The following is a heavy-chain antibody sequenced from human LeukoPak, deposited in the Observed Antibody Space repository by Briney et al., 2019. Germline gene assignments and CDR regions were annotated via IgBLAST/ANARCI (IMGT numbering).Heavy chain of an antibody. CDR3: AREYDYVWGSYRSHYFDY. CDR2: ISSSSSYI. D-gene: IGHD3-16*02. J-gene: IGHJ4*02. CDR1: GFTFSSYS. Sequence: GGSLRLSCAASGFTFSSYSMNWVRQAPGKGLEWVSSISSSSSYIYYADSVKGRFTISRDNAKNSLYLQMNSLRAEDTAVYYCAREYDYVWGSYRSHYFDYWGQGTLVTVSS. V-gene: IGHV3-21*01.